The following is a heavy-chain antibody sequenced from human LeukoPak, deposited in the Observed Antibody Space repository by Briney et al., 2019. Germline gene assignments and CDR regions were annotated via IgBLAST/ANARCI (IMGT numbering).Heavy chain of an antibody. CDR1: GGSISSSSYY. V-gene: IGHV4-39*07. Sequence: SETLSLTCTVSGGSISSSSYYWGWIRQPPGKGLEWIGSIYYSGSTYYNPSLKSRVTISVDTSKNQFSLKLSSVTAADTAVYYCARWEVFGDEAGHRRYYFDYWGQGTLVTVSS. D-gene: IGHD6-13*01. CDR3: ARWEVFGDEAGHRRYYFDY. J-gene: IGHJ4*02. CDR2: IYYSGST.